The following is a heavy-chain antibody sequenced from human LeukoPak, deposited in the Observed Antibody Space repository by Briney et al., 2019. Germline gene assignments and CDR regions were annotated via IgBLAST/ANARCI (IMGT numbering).Heavy chain of an antibody. V-gene: IGHV3-7*01. J-gene: IGHJ4*02. CDR2: IKQDGSEK. CDR1: GFTFSNYW. D-gene: IGHD5-18*01. CDR3: ARDQRGYSYGYDDY. Sequence: PGGSLRLSCAASGFTFSNYWMSWVRQAPGKGLEWVANIKQDGSEKYYVDSVKGRFTISRDNAKNSLYLQMHSLRAEDTAIYYCARDQRGYSYGYDDYWGQGTLVTVSS.